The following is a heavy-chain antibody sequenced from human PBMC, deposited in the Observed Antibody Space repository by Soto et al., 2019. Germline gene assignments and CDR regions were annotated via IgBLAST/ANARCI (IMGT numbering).Heavy chain of an antibody. D-gene: IGHD3-22*01. J-gene: IGHJ6*02. Sequence: QVQLVQSGAAVKKPGSSVKVSCKASGGTFSSYAISWVRQAPGQGLEWMGGIIPIFGTANYAQKFQGRVPITVDESQSTGYMELSSLISEDKAVYYCARVIARHYSDSRKVLCGMDFWGQGSTVTVSS. CDR2: IIPIFGTA. CDR3: ARVIARHYSDSRKVLCGMDF. CDR1: GGTFSSYA. V-gene: IGHV1-69*01.